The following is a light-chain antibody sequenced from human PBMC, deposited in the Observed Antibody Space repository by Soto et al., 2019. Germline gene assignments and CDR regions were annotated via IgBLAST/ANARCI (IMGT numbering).Light chain of an antibody. J-gene: IGKJ4*01. CDR3: QQYNNWPPLT. Sequence: EIVLTQSPGTLSLSPGQRATLSCRASQSVSSYLAWYQQKPGQAPRLLIYDASNRATGIPARFSGSGSGTEFTLTISSLQSEDFAVYYCQQYNNWPPLTFGRGTK. CDR2: DAS. V-gene: IGKV3D-15*01. CDR1: QSVSSY.